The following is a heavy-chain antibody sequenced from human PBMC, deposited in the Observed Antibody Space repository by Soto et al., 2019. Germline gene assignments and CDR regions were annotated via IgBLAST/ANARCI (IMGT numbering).Heavy chain of an antibody. Sequence: PGGSLRLSCAASGFTFSSYATHWVRQAPGKGLEWVAVISYDGSNKYYADSVKGRFTISRDNSKNTLYLQMNSLRAEDTAVYYCARDLGSGSSDYWGQGTLVTVSS. J-gene: IGHJ4*02. CDR2: ISYDGSNK. D-gene: IGHD1-26*01. V-gene: IGHV3-30-3*01. CDR3: ARDLGSGSSDY. CDR1: GFTFSSYA.